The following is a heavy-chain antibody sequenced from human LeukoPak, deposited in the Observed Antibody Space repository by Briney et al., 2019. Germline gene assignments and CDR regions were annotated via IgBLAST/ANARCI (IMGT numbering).Heavy chain of an antibody. CDR2: ISYDGSNK. V-gene: IGHV3-30*03. D-gene: IGHD4-17*01. CDR3: ARAFSTTAFDY. J-gene: IGHJ4*02. CDR1: GFTFRSYD. Sequence: GGSLRLSCAASGFTFRSYDTHWVRQAPGKGLEWVAVISYDGSNKYYADFVKGRFTISRDNSKNTLYLHMNSLRAEDTAVYYCARAFSTTAFDYWGQGTLVTVSS.